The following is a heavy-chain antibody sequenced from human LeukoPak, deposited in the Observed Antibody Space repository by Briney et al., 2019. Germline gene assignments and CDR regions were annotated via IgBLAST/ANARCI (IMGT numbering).Heavy chain of an antibody. J-gene: IGHJ4*02. CDR1: GFTFSSYG. CDR2: ISGYDGST. V-gene: IGHV3-23*01. Sequence: PGGSLRLSCAASGFTFSSYGMSWVRQAPGKGLEWVSGISGYDGSTYYADSVKGRFTISRDNSKNMLYLQMNSLRAEDTAVYYCTKGASDFDYWGQGTLVTVSS. D-gene: IGHD1-26*01. CDR3: TKGASDFDY.